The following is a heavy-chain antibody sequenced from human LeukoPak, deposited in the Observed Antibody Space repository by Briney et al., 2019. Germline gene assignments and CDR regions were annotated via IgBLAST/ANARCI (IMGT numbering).Heavy chain of an antibody. J-gene: IGHJ4*02. CDR3: ARVRGGLYYFDY. D-gene: IGHD1-26*01. Sequence: PSETLSLTFTVSGGSISSSSYYWGWIRQPPGKGLEWIGSIYYSGSTYYNPSLKSRVTISVDTSKNQFSLKLSSVTAADTAVYYCARVRGGLYYFDYWGQGTLVTVSS. CDR2: IYYSGST. V-gene: IGHV4-39*07. CDR1: GGSISSSSYY.